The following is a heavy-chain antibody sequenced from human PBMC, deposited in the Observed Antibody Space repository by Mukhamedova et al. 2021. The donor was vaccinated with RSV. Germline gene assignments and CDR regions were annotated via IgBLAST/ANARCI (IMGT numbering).Heavy chain of an antibody. CDR2: ISDSGGRT. J-gene: IGHJ5*02. Sequence: GQGLEWVSGISDSGGRTHYADSVKGRFTISRDNSKNTLYLQMNSLRADDTAVYYCAKRPLATFFGAGGNRFDPWGQGTLVTVSS. V-gene: IGHV3-23*01. D-gene: IGHD3-16*01. CDR3: AKRPLATFFGAGGNRFDP.